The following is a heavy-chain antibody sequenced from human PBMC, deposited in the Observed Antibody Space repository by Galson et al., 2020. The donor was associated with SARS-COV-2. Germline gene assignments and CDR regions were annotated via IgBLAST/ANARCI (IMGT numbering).Heavy chain of an antibody. CDR1: GGSFSSGGYY. CDR2: IYYSGST. D-gene: IGHD3-10*01. J-gene: IGHJ6*03. CDR3: ARGAMVRGVIPGSNYYYYMDV. Sequence: SETLSLTCAVSGGSFSSGGYYWSWIRQHPGKGLEWIGYIYYSGSTYYNPSLKSRVTISVDTSKNQFSLKLSSVTAADTAGYYCARGAMVRGVIPGSNYYYYMDVWGKGTTVTISS. V-gene: IGHV4-31*11.